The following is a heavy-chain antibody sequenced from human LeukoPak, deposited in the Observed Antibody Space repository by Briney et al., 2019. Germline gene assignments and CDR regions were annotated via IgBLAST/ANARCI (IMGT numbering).Heavy chain of an antibody. V-gene: IGHV3-30*02. CDR1: GFTFSSYG. Sequence: GGSLRLSCAASGFTFSSYGMHWVRQAPGKGLEWVAFIRYDGSNKYYADSVKGRFTISRDNSKNTLYLQMNSLRAEDTAIYYCAKDGDYYGSGSYLNTWGQGTLVTVSS. CDR2: IRYDGSNK. CDR3: AKDGDYYGSGSYLNT. J-gene: IGHJ5*02. D-gene: IGHD3-10*01.